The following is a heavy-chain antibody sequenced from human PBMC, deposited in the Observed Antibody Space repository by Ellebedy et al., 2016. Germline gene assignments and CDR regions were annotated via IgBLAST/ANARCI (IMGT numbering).Heavy chain of an antibody. CDR2: IYYSGST. CDR1: GGSVSSGSYY. D-gene: IGHD3-3*01. V-gene: IGHV4-61*01. J-gene: IGHJ4*02. CDR3: ARAPPLLHPDY. Sequence: GSLRLXXTVSGGSVSSGSYYWSWIRQPPGKGLEWIGYIYYSGSTNYNPSLKSRVTISVDTSKNQFSLKLSSVTAADTAVYYCARAPPLLHPDYWGQGTLVTVSS.